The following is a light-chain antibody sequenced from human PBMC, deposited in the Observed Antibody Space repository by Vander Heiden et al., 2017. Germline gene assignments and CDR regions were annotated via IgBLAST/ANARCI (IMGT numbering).Light chain of an antibody. J-gene: IGKJ2*01. CDR2: GAS. CDR1: QSISNF. CDR3: QQSYNSPYT. V-gene: IGKV1-39*01. Sequence: DIEMTQSPSSLSASVGDRVTITCRASQSISNFLNWYKHKPGKAPNLLIYGASSLQSGVPSTFSGSGSGTDFTLNITSLQPEDFATYYCQQSYNSPYTFGQGTKLEIK.